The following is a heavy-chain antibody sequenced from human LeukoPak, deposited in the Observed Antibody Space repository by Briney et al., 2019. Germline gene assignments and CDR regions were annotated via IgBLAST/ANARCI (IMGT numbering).Heavy chain of an antibody. CDR2: ISGIDDST. D-gene: IGHD3-16*01. CDR3: SKQVDVSTADAFDV. V-gene: IGHV3-23*01. Sequence: GGSLRLSCAPSGFAFGSYAMGWDRQAPGKGLEWVSAISGIDDSTYYADSVKGRFTTSRDKSKNTLYLQMNSLRTEDTAVNYCSKQVDVSTADAFDVWGQGTMVTVAS. CDR1: GFAFGSYA. J-gene: IGHJ3*01.